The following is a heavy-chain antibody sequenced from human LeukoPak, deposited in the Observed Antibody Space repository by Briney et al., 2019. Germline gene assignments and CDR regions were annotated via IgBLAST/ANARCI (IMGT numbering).Heavy chain of an antibody. CDR1: GFPFGDYA. D-gene: IGHD4-11*01. J-gene: IGHJ4*02. V-gene: IGHV3-23*01. CDR3: AKFMTTLTTDYVDS. CDR2: ISASGDDT. Sequence: GSLRLSCTTSGFPFGDYAMSWVRQAPGKGLEWVSNISASGDDTYYADSVKGRFTISRDNSKNTLHVQMNSLRAEDSAVYYCAKFMTTLTTDYVDSWGQGTLVSVSS.